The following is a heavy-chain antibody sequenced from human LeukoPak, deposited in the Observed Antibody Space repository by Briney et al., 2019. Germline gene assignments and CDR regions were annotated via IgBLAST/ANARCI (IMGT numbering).Heavy chain of an antibody. V-gene: IGHV3-23*01. D-gene: IGHD3-22*01. CDR1: GFTFSNYV. CDR2: ISGSGGRT. Sequence: GGSLRLSCAASGFTFSNYVMGWVRQAPGKGLEWVSTISGSGGRTYYADSVKGRFTISRDNSKNTLYLQMNSLRAEDTAVYYCARDRSYYYDSSGAQDWGQGTLVTVSS. J-gene: IGHJ4*02. CDR3: ARDRSYYYDSSGAQD.